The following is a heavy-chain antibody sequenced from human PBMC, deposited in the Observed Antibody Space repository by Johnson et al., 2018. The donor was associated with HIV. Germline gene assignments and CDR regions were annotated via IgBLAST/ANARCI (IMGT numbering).Heavy chain of an antibody. CDR1: GFTFSRFV. Sequence: MLLVESGGGLVKPGGSLRLSCAASGFTFSRFVMSWVRQAPGKGLEWVSGINWNGGSTGYADSVKGRFTISRDNAKNSLYLQMNKLRAEDTAVYFCASQVRGLRLGVDAFDIWGQGTMVTVSS. CDR2: INWNGGST. J-gene: IGHJ3*02. V-gene: IGHV3-20*04. D-gene: IGHD3-16*01. CDR3: ASQVRGLRLGVDAFDI.